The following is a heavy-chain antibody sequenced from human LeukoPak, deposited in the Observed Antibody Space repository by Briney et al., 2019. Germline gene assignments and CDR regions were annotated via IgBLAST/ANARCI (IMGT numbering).Heavy chain of an antibody. D-gene: IGHD3-16*01. Sequence: SETLSLTCTVSGGSISSYYWSWIRQPPGKGLGWMGYIYYSGSTNYNPSLKSRVTISVDTSKNQFSLKLSSVTAADAAVYYCARETSQKGAHYMDVWGKGTTVSISS. CDR1: GGSISSYY. V-gene: IGHV4-59*01. CDR2: IYYSGST. CDR3: ARETSQKGAHYMDV. J-gene: IGHJ6*03.